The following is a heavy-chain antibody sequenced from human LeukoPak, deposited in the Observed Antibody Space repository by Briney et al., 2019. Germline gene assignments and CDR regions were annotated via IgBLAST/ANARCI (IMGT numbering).Heavy chain of an antibody. CDR3: ARDLWYYYYGMDV. CDR1: GYTFTGYY. J-gene: IGHJ6*02. CDR2: INPNSGGT. Sequence: ASVKVSFKASGYTFTGYYMHWVRQAPGQGLEWMGWINPNSGGTNYAQKFQGRVTMTRDTSISTAYMELSRLRSDDTAVYYCARDLWYYYYGMDVWGQGTTVTVSS. V-gene: IGHV1-2*02.